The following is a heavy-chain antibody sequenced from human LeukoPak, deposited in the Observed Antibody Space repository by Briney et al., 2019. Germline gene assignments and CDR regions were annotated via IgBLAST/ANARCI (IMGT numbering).Heavy chain of an antibody. J-gene: IGHJ3*02. Sequence: SVKVSCKASGYTFTGYYMHWVRQAPGQGPEWMGWINPNSGGTNDAQKFQGRVTMTRDTSISTAYMELSRLRSDDTAVYYCARSPYYYDSSGYYYSGAFDIWGQGTMVTVSS. V-gene: IGHV1-2*02. CDR1: GYTFTGYY. CDR3: ARSPYYYDSSGYYYSGAFDI. D-gene: IGHD3-22*01. CDR2: INPNSGGT.